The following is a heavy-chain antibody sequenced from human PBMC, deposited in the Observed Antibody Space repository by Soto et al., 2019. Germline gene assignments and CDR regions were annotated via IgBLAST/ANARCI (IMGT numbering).Heavy chain of an antibody. CDR1: GGSISSGDYY. V-gene: IGHV4-30-4*01. CDR2: IYYSGST. D-gene: IGHD3-10*01. J-gene: IGHJ5*02. Sequence: QVQLQESGPGLVKPSQTLSLTCTVSGGSISSGDYYWSWIRQPPGKGLEWIGYIYYSGSTYYNPSLKSRVTISVDTSKHQSPLKLSSVTAADTAVYYCARGVGCGELSGWFDPWGQGTLVTVSS. CDR3: ARGVGCGELSGWFDP.